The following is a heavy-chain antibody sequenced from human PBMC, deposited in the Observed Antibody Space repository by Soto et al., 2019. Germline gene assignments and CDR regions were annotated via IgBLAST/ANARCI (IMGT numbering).Heavy chain of an antibody. J-gene: IGHJ6*03. CDR1: GFTFSSYC. V-gene: IGHV3-30*03. Sequence: GGSLRLSWAASGFTFSSYCMHWVRQAPGKGLEWVAVISYDGSNKYYADSVKGRFTISRDNSKNTLYLQMNSLRVEDTAVYYCARGETDYYYYMDVWGKGTTVTVSS. CDR3: ARGETDYYYYMDV. CDR2: ISYDGSNK.